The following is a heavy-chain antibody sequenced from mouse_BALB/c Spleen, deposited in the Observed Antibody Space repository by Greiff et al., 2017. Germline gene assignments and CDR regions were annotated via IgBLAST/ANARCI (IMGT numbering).Heavy chain of an antibody. D-gene: IGHD1-1*01. V-gene: IGHV5-9-4*01. CDR2: ISSGGSYT. J-gene: IGHJ3*01. Sequence: EVMLVESGGGLVKPGGSLKLSCAASGFTFSSYALSWVRQSPEKRLEWVAEISSGGSYTYYPDTVTGRFTISRDNAKNTLYLEMSSLRSEDTAMYYCARDLGEYYGSSPWFAYWGQGTLVTVSA. CDR1: GFTFSSYA. CDR3: ARDLGEYYGSSPWFAY.